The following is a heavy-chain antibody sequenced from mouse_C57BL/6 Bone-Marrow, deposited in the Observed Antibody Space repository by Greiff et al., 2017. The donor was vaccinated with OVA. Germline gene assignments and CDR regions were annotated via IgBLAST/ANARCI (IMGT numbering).Heavy chain of an antibody. CDR1: GYTFTDYN. J-gene: IGHJ2*01. CDR2: INPNNGGT. D-gene: IGHD1-2*01. V-gene: IGHV1-18*01. Sequence: EVQLVESGPELVKPGASVKIPCKASGYTFTDYNMDWVKQSHGKSLEWIGDINPNNGGTIYNQKFKGKATLTVDKSSSTAYMELRSLTSEDTAVYYCAILHSGGYWGQGTTLTVSS. CDR3: AILHSGGY.